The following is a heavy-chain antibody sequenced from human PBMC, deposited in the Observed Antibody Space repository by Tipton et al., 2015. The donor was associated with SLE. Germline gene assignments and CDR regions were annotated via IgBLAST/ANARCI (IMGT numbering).Heavy chain of an antibody. Sequence: TLSLTCAVSGDSINSNDWWSWVRQSPGKGLEWIGEISQRGITNYNPSLKSRVTMSVEKSNNNFSLKLTSVTAADTAVYYCASSRITMVRGVVDGFDIWGQGTMVTVSS. CDR1: GDSINSNDW. D-gene: IGHD3-10*01. V-gene: IGHV4-4*02. CDR3: ASSRITMVRGVVDGFDI. CDR2: ISQRGIT. J-gene: IGHJ3*02.